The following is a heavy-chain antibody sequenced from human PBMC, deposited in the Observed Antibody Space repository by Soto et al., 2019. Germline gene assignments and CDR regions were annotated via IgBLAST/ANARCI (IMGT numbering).Heavy chain of an antibody. CDR1: GYTFTSYD. CDR3: ARVIGSGSYYWSADDY. Sequence: QVPLVQSGAEVKKPGASVKVSCKASGYTFTSYDINWVRQATGQGLEWMGWMNPNSGNTGYAQKFQGRVTMTRNTSISTAYMELSSLRSEDTAVYYCARVIGSGSYYWSADDYWGQGTLVTVSS. CDR2: MNPNSGNT. V-gene: IGHV1-8*01. D-gene: IGHD3-10*01. J-gene: IGHJ4*02.